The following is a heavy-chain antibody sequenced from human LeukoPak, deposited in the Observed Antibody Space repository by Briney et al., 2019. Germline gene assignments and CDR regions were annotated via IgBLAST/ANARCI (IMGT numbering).Heavy chain of an antibody. CDR1: GGSISSYY. Sequence: SSETLSLTCTVSGGSISSYYWTWIRQPPGKGLEWIGYIYHRGSANYNPSLKSRVTISVDTSKNQFSLKLSSVTAADTAVYYCASDSVQLLHYYYYYMDVWGKGTTVTVSS. V-gene: IGHV4-59*12. J-gene: IGHJ6*03. CDR2: IYHRGSA. CDR3: ASDSVQLLHYYYYYMDV. D-gene: IGHD6-6*01.